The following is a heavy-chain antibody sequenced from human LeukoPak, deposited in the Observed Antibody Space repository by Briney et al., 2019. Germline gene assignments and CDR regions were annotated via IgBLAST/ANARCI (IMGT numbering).Heavy chain of an antibody. CDR3: ARGIAAEGPTHNWFGP. CDR2: IYYSGAT. D-gene: IGHD6-13*01. J-gene: IGHJ5*02. CDR1: GGSISSNHNY. V-gene: IGHV4-39*01. Sequence: KPSETLSLTCTVSGGSISSNHNYWGWIRQPPGKGLEWIGSIYYSGATYYNPSLKSRVAVSVDTSKNQFSLSLTSVTAADTSVYYCARGIAAEGPTHNWFGPRGQGTLVTVSS.